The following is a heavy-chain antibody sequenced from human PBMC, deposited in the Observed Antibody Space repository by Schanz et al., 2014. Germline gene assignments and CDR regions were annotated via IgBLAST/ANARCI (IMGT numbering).Heavy chain of an antibody. D-gene: IGHD2-8*02. CDR2: ISDSGTYT. CDR1: GFSFSDYY. Sequence: VHLLESGGGLVEPGGSLRLSCAASGFSFSDYYMTWIRQAPGKGLEWLSYISDSGTYTNYADSVKGRFTISRDNAKSSLYLQMNSLRVEDTAVYYCAKTLFPGGTQTFGNWGRGALVTVSS. V-gene: IGHV3-11*03. CDR3: AKTLFPGGTQTFGN. J-gene: IGHJ4*02.